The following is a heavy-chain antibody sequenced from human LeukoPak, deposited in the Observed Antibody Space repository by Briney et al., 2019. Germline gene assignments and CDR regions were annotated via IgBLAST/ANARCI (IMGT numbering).Heavy chain of an antibody. CDR1: GDSVSSNSAA. J-gene: IGHJ4*02. D-gene: IGHD3-16*01. CDR3: ARSISGLGD. V-gene: IGHV6-1*01. Sequence: SPTLTLTCAISGDSVSSNSAAWNWLRQSPSRGLEWLGRTYYRSKWYNDYAVSVKSRLTITADTSKNQFSLQLNSVTPEDTAVYYCARSISGLGDWGQGTLVTVSS. CDR2: TYYRSKWYN.